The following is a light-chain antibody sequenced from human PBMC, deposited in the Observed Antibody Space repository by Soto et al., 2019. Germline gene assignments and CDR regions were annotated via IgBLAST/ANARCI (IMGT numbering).Light chain of an antibody. V-gene: IGLV3-21*04. Sequence: SYVLTQPSSVSVAPGKTARITCGGNNIGGKSVHWYQQKPGQAPVLVIHYDSDRPSGIPDRFSGSNSGNTATLTISGVEAGDEADYYCQVWYTDTEHVIFGGGTKLTVL. CDR2: YDS. CDR3: QVWYTDTEHVI. CDR1: NIGGKS. J-gene: IGLJ2*01.